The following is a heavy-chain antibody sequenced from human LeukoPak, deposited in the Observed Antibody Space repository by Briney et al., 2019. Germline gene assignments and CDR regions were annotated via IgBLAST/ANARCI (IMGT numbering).Heavy chain of an antibody. V-gene: IGHV1-2*02. CDR1: GYTFTGYY. CDR2: INPNSGGT. D-gene: IGHD2-15*01. J-gene: IGHJ3*02. CDR3: AREGYCSGGSCSRHAFDI. Sequence: ASVKVSCKASGYTFTGYYMHWVRQAPGQGLEWMGWINPNSGGTNYAQKFQGRVTMTRDTSISTAYMELSRLRSDDTAVYYCAREGYCSGGSCSRHAFDIWGQGTMVTVSS.